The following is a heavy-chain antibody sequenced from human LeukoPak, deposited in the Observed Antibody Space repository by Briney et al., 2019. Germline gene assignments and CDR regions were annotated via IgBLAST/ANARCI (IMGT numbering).Heavy chain of an antibody. CDR1: GYTLTDHY. Sequence: ASVKVSCKASGYTLTDHYMHWVRQAPGQGLEWMGIINPSGGSTSYAQKFQGRVTMTRDTSTSTVYMELSSLRSEDTAVYYCARTAAWYFDLWGRGTLVTVSS. CDR3: ARTAAWYFDL. D-gene: IGHD6-25*01. V-gene: IGHV1-46*01. CDR2: INPSGGST. J-gene: IGHJ2*01.